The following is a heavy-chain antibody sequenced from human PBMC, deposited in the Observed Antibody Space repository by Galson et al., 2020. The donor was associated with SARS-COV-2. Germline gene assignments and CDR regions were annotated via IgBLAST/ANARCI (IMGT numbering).Heavy chain of an antibody. J-gene: IGHJ4*02. CDR2: ISYDGTSD. V-gene: IGHV3-30*04. CDR3: ARDYDISTGYFRGLFDY. Sequence: GGSLRLSCAASGFTFNTYAMHWVRQAPGKGLEWVAVISYDGTSDYYADSVKGRFSISRDNSRNTLDLQLSSLRPEDTAVYYCARDYDISTGYFRGLFDYWGQGTLVTVSS. D-gene: IGHD3-9*01. CDR1: GFTFNTYA.